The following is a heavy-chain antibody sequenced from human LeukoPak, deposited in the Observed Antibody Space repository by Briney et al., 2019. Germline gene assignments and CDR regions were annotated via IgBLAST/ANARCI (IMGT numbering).Heavy chain of an antibody. CDR2: IIPLFDTA. J-gene: IGHJ5*02. Sequence: RGASVKVSCKASGGTFSTYAISWVRQAPGQGLEWMGGIIPLFDTANYAQKFQDRVTITADESTSTAYMELSSLTSEDTAVYYCARSYCGGDCYSEEGWFDPWGQGTLVTVSS. D-gene: IGHD2-21*02. V-gene: IGHV1-69*13. CDR3: ARSYCGGDCYSEEGWFDP. CDR1: GGTFSTYA.